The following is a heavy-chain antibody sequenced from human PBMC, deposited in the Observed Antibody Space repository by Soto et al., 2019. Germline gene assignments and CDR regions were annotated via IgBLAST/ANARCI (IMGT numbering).Heavy chain of an antibody. J-gene: IGHJ4*02. CDR2: IYYSGST. V-gene: IGHV4-39*01. CDR1: GGSSSSSSYY. Sequence: SETLSLTCTVSGGSSSSSSYYWGWIRQPPGKWLEWIGSIYYSGSTYYNPSLKSRVTISGDTSKNQFSLNLSSVTAADTAVYYCARSDKNRIVGAPFYAYLGQGTLVTGS. CDR3: ARSDKNRIVGAPFYAY. D-gene: IGHD1-26*01.